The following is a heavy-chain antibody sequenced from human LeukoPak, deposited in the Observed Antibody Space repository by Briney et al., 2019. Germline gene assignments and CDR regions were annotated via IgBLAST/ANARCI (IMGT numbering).Heavy chain of an antibody. CDR1: GFTFSSYS. CDR2: ISSSSSYI. CDR3: ARDSYCGGDCYSATGYFQY. D-gene: IGHD2-21*02. V-gene: IGHV3-21*01. J-gene: IGHJ1*01. Sequence: GGSLRLSCAASGFTFSSYSMNWVRQAPGKGLEWVSSISSSSSYIYYADSVKGRFTISRDNAKNSLYLQMNSLRAEDTAVYYCARDSYCGGDCYSATGYFQYWGQGTLVTVSS.